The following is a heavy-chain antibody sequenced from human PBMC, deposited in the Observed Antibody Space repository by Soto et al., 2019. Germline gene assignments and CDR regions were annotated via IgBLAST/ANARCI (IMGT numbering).Heavy chain of an antibody. CDR1: GYSFTSYW. Sequence: EVQLVQSGAEVKKPGESLRISCKGSGYSFTSYWISWVRQMPGKGLEWMGRIDPSDSYTNYSPSFQGHVTSSAHKSISTAYLQWSRLKASDTAMYYCARLQAAAGDNDLTFDYWGQGTLVTVSS. CDR2: IDPSDSYT. D-gene: IGHD6-13*01. J-gene: IGHJ4*02. V-gene: IGHV5-10-1*01. CDR3: ARLQAAAGDNDLTFDY.